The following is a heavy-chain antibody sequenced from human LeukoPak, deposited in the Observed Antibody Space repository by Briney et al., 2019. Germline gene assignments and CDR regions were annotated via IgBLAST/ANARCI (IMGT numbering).Heavy chain of an antibody. V-gene: IGHV3-21*01. CDR2: ISSSSSYI. D-gene: IGHD3-10*01. CDR1: GFTFSSYS. J-gene: IGHJ5*02. CDR3: ARDATYYYGSGSYH. Sequence: GGSLRLSCAASGFTFSSYSMNWVRQAPGKGLEWVSSISSSSSYIYYADSVKGRFTIPRDNAKNSLYLQMNSLRAEDTAVYYCARDATYYYGSGSYHWGQGTLVTVSS.